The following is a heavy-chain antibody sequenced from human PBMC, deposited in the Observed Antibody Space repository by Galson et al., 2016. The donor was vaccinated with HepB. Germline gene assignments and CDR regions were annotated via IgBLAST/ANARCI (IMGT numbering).Heavy chain of an antibody. CDR1: GFTFSSYA. D-gene: IGHD2-15*01. V-gene: IGHV3-30-3*01. J-gene: IGHJ5*02. CDR2: ISYDGSDK. Sequence: SLRLSCAGSGFTFSSYAMDWVRQAPGKGLEWVAVISYDGSDKYYADSVKGRFTISRDNSKNTLYLQMNRLRAEDTAVYYCARGRGGYCRGDSCYFNWFDPWGQGTLVTVSS. CDR3: ARGRGGYCRGDSCYFNWFDP.